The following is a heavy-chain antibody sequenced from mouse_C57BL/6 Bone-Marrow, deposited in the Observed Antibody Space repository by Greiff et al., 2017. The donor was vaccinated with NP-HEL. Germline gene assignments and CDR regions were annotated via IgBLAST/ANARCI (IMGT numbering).Heavy chain of an antibody. V-gene: IGHV1-81*01. J-gene: IGHJ3*01. CDR2: IYPRSGNT. CDR3: ARSGGYYEFAY. D-gene: IGHD2-3*01. Sequence: VQRVESGAELARPGASVKLSCKASGYTFTSYGISWVKQRTGQGLEWIGEIYPRSGNTYYNEKFKGKATLTADKSSSTAYMELRSLTSEDSAVYFCARSGGYYEFAYWGQGTLVTVSA. CDR1: GYTFTSYG.